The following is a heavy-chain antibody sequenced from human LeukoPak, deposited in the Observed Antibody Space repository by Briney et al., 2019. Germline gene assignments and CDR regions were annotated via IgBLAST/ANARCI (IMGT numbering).Heavy chain of an antibody. CDR2: INPSGGST. Sequence: AAVKVSCKASGYTFTSYYMHWVRQAPGQGLEWMGIINPSGGSTSYAQKFQGRVTMTRDMSMSTVYMELSSLRSEDTAVYYCACTMVRGVNSGAFDIWGQGTMVTVSS. CDR1: GYTFTSYY. CDR3: ACTMVRGVNSGAFDI. D-gene: IGHD3-10*01. V-gene: IGHV1-46*01. J-gene: IGHJ3*02.